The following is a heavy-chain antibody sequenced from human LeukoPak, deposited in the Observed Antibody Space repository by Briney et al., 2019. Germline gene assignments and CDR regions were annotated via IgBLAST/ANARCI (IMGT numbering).Heavy chain of an antibody. CDR1: GFTFNDYA. Sequence: QPGGSLRLSCAASGFTFNDYAMHWVRQAPGKGLEWVSHISWNSGIVGYADSVKGRFTISRDNSKNTLYLQMNSLRAEDTAVYYCAKETSVTVYFDYWGQGTLVTVSS. V-gene: IGHV3-9*01. CDR3: AKETSVTVYFDY. CDR2: ISWNSGIV. D-gene: IGHD4-11*01. J-gene: IGHJ4*02.